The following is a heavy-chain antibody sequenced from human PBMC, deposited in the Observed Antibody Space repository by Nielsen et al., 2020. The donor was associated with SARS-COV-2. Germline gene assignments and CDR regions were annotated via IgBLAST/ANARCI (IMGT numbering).Heavy chain of an antibody. CDR2: IYPGDSDT. D-gene: IGHD6-13*01. CDR1: GYNFTSYW. Sequence: GESLKISCKGSGYNFTSYWIGWVRQMPGKGLEWMGIIYPGDSDTRYSPSFQGQVTISADKSISTAYLQWSSLKASDTAMYYCARLGGAAADYYGMDVWGQGTTVTVSS. J-gene: IGHJ6*02. V-gene: IGHV5-51*01. CDR3: ARLGGAAADYYGMDV.